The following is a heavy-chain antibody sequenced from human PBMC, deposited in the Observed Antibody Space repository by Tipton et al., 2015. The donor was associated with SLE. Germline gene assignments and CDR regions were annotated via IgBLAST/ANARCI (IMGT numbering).Heavy chain of an antibody. V-gene: IGHV4-59*01. CDR2: IYYSGSA. J-gene: IGHJ4*02. Sequence: TLSLTCTVSGGSISSYYWSWIRQPPGKGLEWIGYIYYSGSAHYNPSLKSRVTISVDTSKNQFSLKLSSVTAADTAVYYCARGGESYDYWGQGTLVTVSS. CDR1: GGSISSYY. CDR3: ARGGESYDY. D-gene: IGHD1-26*01.